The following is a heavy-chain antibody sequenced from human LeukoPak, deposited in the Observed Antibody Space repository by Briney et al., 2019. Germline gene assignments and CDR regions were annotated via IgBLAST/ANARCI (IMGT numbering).Heavy chain of an antibody. CDR1: GFTFSSYW. D-gene: IGHD3-3*01. CDR2: IKQDGSEK. J-gene: IGHJ6*02. V-gene: IGHV3-7*03. Sequence: PGGSLRLSCAASGFTFSSYWMSWVRQAPGKGLEWVANIKQDGSEKYYVDSVKGRFTISRDNAKNSLYLQMNSLRAEDTAVYYCARASYDFWSGYYTGSYYYDMDVWGQGTTVTVSS. CDR3: ARASYDFWSGYYTGSYYYDMDV.